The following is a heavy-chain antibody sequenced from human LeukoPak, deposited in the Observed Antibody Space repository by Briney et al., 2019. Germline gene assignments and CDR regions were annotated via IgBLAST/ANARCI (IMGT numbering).Heavy chain of an antibody. Sequence: GASVKVSCKASGYTFTGYYMHWVRQAPGQGLEWMGIINPSGGSTSYAQKFQGRVTMTRDMSTSTVYMELSSLRSEDTAVYYCARGGVNKMATRTPNWFDPWGQGTLVTVSS. CDR1: GYTFTGYY. V-gene: IGHV1-46*01. CDR2: INPSGGST. J-gene: IGHJ5*02. CDR3: ARGGVNKMATRTPNWFDP. D-gene: IGHD5-24*01.